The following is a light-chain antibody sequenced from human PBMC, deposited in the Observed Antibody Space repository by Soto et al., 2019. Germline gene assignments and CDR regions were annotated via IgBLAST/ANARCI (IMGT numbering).Light chain of an antibody. J-gene: IGLJ2*01. CDR2: EVT. Sequence: QSVLTQPASVSGSPGQSITISCTGTSSDVGSYNYVSWYQHHPGKAPKVIIYEVTNRPSGISNRFSGSKSGNTAYLTISGLQAEDEADYYCSSYTNTITVLFAGGTKLTVL. V-gene: IGLV2-14*01. CDR3: SSYTNTITVL. CDR1: SSDVGSYNY.